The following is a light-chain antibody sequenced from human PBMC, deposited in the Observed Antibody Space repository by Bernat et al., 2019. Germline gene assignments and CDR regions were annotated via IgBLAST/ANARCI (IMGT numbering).Light chain of an antibody. CDR1: SSAVGSYNL. CDR2: EVS. J-gene: IGLJ3*02. CDR3: CSYAGSSTPWV. Sequence: QSALTQPASVSGSPGQSITISSTGTSSAVGSYNLFSWYQQHPGKAPKLMIYEVSKRPSGVSNRFSASKSGNTDYLTISGLQAEDEADYYCCSYAGSSTPWVFGGGTKLTVL. V-gene: IGLV2-23*02.